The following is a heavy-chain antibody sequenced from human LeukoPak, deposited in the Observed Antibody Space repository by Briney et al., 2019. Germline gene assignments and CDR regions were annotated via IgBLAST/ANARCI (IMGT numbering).Heavy chain of an antibody. D-gene: IGHD6-6*01. CDR2: ISSSSSTI. CDR1: GFTFSSYS. J-gene: IGHJ4*02. V-gene: IGHV3-48*01. Sequence: PGGSLRLSCAASGFTFSSYSMNWVRQAPGKGLEWVSYISSSSSTIYCADSVKGRFTISRDNAKNSLYLQMNSLRAEDTAVYYCARDGSSSADYWGQGTLVTVSS. CDR3: ARDGSSSADY.